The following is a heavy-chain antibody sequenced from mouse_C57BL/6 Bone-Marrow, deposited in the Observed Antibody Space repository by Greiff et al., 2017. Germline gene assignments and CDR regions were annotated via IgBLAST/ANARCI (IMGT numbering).Heavy chain of an antibody. Sequence: VQLQESGAELARPGASVKLSCKASGYTFTSYGISWVKQRTGQGLEWIGEIYPRSGNTYYNEKFKGKATLTADKSSSTAYMELRSLTSEDSAVYFCARRGGSSPWFAYWGKGTLVTVSA. CDR3: ARRGGSSPWFAY. J-gene: IGHJ3*01. V-gene: IGHV1-81*01. D-gene: IGHD1-1*01. CDR1: GYTFTSYG. CDR2: IYPRSGNT.